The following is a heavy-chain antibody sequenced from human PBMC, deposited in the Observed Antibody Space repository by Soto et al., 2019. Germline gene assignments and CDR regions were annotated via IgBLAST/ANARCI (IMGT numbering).Heavy chain of an antibody. V-gene: IGHV3-33*01. CDR2: IWYDRSNK. D-gene: IGHD6-6*01. Sequence: QEQLVKSGGGVVQPGRSLRLSCAASGFSFRRYGMHWVRQAPGKGLEWVAVIWYDRSNKYYGDFLKGRFTISRDNSKNTLYLQMNSPRADDSGVYYCAREGFYSRSSEYSGYNYYGMDVWGQGTTVIVTS. CDR1: GFSFRRYG. J-gene: IGHJ6*02. CDR3: AREGFYSRSSEYSGYNYYGMDV.